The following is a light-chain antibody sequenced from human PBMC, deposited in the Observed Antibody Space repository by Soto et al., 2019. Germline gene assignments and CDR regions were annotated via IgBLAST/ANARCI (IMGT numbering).Light chain of an antibody. CDR1: SSDVGGYNY. J-gene: IGLJ1*01. V-gene: IGLV2-14*01. CDR2: GVS. CDR3: ISYTTSVTYV. Sequence: QSVLTQPASVSWSPGQSITISCTGTSSDVGGYNYVSWYQQHPGKAPKLMISGVSNRPSGVSNRSSGSKSGNTASLTISGLQTEDEADYYCISYTTSVTYVFGTGTKSPS.